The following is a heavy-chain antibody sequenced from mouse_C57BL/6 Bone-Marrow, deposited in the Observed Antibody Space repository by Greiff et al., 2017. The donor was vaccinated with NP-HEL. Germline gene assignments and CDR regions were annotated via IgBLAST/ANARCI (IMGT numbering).Heavy chain of an antibody. J-gene: IGHJ1*03. D-gene: IGHD2-4*01. V-gene: IGHV1-69*01. CDR3: AREGDYDAGYFDV. Sequence: QVQLQQPGAELVMPGASVKLSCKASGYTFTSYWMHWVKQRPGQGLEWIGEIDPSDSYTNYNQKFKGKSTLTVDKSSSTAYMQLSSLTSEDSAVYYCAREGDYDAGYFDVWGTGTTVTVSS. CDR1: GYTFTSYW. CDR2: IDPSDSYT.